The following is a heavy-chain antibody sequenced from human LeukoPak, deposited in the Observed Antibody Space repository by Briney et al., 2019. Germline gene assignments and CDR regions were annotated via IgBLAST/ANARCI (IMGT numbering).Heavy chain of an antibody. J-gene: IGHJ4*02. D-gene: IGHD4-17*01. CDR1: GGTFSSYA. CDR3: ARGGVYGDFRFDY. Sequence: ASVKVSCKASGGTFSSYAISWVRQAPGQGLEWMGGIIPIFGTANYAQKFQGRVTITADESTSTAYMELSSLRSEDTAVYYCARGGVYGDFRFDYWGQGTLVTVSS. V-gene: IGHV1-69*13. CDR2: IIPIFGTA.